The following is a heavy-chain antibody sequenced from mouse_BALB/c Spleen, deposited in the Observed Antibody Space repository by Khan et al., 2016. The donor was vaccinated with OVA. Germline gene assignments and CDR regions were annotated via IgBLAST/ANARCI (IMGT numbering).Heavy chain of an antibody. V-gene: IGHV5-9-3*01. CDR2: VSSGGSFT. CDR1: GFTFSNYA. J-gene: IGHJ2*01. Sequence: EVELVESGGGLVKPGGSLKLSCAASGFTFSNYAMSWVRQTPEKRLEWVATVSSGGSFTYSPDSVKGRFTISRDNAKNTLYLQISSLRSEDTAMYYCARQGGIYDGPFDYWGQGTTLTVSS. CDR3: ARQGGIYDGPFDY. D-gene: IGHD2-3*01.